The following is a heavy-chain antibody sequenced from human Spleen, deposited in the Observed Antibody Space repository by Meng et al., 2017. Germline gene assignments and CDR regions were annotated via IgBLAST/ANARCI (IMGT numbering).Heavy chain of an antibody. J-gene: IGHJ5*02. CDR3: ARDPAAVEGRLGWFDP. Sequence: QVQLVQSGAEVKRQGASVKVSCKSSGYTFTSYAISWVRQAPGQGLEWMGWISGYNGDTKYAQKLQDRVTMTTDTSTSTAYMELRSLISDDTAVYYCARDPAAVEGRLGWFDPWGQGTLVTVSS. V-gene: IGHV1-18*01. CDR1: GYTFTSYA. D-gene: IGHD1-26*01. CDR2: ISGYNGDT.